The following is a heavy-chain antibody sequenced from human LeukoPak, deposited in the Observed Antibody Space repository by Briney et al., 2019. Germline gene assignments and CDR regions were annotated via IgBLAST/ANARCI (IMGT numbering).Heavy chain of an antibody. CDR1: GGSFSGYY. Sequence: SETLSLTCAVYGGSFSGYYWSWIRQPPGKGLEWIGEINHSGSTNYNPSLKSRVTISVETSKNQFSLKLSSVTAADTAVYYCAREDSSWYYFDYWGQGTLVTVSS. V-gene: IGHV4-34*01. J-gene: IGHJ4*02. D-gene: IGHD6-13*01. CDR3: AREDSSWYYFDY. CDR2: INHSGST.